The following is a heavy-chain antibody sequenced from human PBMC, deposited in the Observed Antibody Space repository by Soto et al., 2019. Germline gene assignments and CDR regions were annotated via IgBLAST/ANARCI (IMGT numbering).Heavy chain of an antibody. J-gene: IGHJ1*01. D-gene: IGHD2-15*01. Sequence: KPSETLSLTCTVSGGSVSSYYWSWIRQPPGKGLEWIGYIYYSGSTNYNPSLKSRVTISVDTSKNHFSLKLSSVTAADTAVYYFAIVRYSEHRDLLAYWGQGTLVTGSS. CDR3: AIVRYSEHRDLLAY. CDR2: IYYSGST. CDR1: GGSVSSYY. V-gene: IGHV4-59*02.